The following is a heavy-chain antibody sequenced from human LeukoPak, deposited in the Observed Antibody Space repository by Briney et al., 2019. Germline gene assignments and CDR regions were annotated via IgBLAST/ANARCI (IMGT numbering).Heavy chain of an antibody. CDR1: GGSISSYY. D-gene: IGHD4-17*01. V-gene: IGHV4-59*12. CDR2: IYYSGST. Sequence: ASETLSLTCTVSGGSISSYYWSWIRQPPGKGLERIGYIYYSGSTNYNPSLKSRVTISVDTSKNQFSLKLSSVTAADTAVYYCARDDYDQRDAFDIWGQGTMVTVSS. CDR3: ARDDYDQRDAFDI. J-gene: IGHJ3*02.